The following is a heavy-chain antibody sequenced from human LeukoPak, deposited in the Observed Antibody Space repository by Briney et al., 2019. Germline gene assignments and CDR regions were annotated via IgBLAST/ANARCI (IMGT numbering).Heavy chain of an antibody. CDR2: INQDGWDK. D-gene: IGHD3-10*01. V-gene: IGHV3-7*01. CDR1: GFTSSSSW. J-gene: IGHJ4*02. CDR3: ARDNSTYYYGWGSLH. Sequence: SGGNLRLSCATSGFTSSSSWMRWVRQAPARGLPWMDNINQDGWDKNYVESVKGRFTISRDNAENSLYLQMNSLRAEDTTLNYCARDNSTYYYGWGSLHWGQGTLVSDSS.